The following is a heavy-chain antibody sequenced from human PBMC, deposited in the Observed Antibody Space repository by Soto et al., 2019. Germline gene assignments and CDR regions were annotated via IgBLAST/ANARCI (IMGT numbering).Heavy chain of an antibody. CDR2: ISWDVDSA. V-gene: IGHV3-43*01. J-gene: IGHJ4*02. CDR3: AKTYTGYDPYYFDY. D-gene: IGHD5-12*01. CDR1: GFTFDDYV. Sequence: VQLVESGGLVVQPGGSLRLSCAASGFTFDDYVMHWVRQPPGKGLEWVSLISWDVDSADYADSVRGRFTVSRDNSKNSLYLQMNSLRPEDTAFYYCAKTYTGYDPYYFDYWGQGTLVTVSS.